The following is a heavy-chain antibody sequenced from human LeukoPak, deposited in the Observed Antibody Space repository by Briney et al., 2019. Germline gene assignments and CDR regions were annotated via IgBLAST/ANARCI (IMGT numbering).Heavy chain of an antibody. CDR3: ARGLKYSSFDY. CDR1: GYTFTSNY. D-gene: IGHD2-15*01. J-gene: IGHJ4*02. Sequence: ASVKVSCKASGYTFTSNYIHWVRQAPGQGLEWMGMIYPRDGSTSYAQKFQGRVTVTRDTSTSTVHMELSGLRSEDTAVYYCARGLKYSSFDYWGQGTLVTVSP. CDR2: IYPRDGST. V-gene: IGHV1-46*01.